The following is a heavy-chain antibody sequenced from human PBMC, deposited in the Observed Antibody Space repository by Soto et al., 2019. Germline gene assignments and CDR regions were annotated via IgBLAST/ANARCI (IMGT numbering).Heavy chain of an antibody. Sequence: EVQLLGSGGGLVQPGGSLRLSCAASGFSISIYSVTWVRQAPGKGLEWVSGFSGGDGGTHYADSVKGRFTISRDNSKNTAYLLMNSLRTDDTAVYYCARWNGFGDYWGQGTRVTVSS. CDR3: ARWNGFGDY. D-gene: IGHD1-1*01. V-gene: IGHV3-23*01. CDR2: FSGGDGGT. J-gene: IGHJ4*02. CDR1: GFSISIYS.